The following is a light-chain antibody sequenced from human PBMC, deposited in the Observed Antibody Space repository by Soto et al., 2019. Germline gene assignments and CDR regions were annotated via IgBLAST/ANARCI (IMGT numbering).Light chain of an antibody. CDR2: EAS. V-gene: IGKV1-9*01. Sequence: DIQLTQSPSFLSASVGDRVSITCRASQGIRSYVAWYQQKAGKAPKLLIYEASTLQSGVPSRFSGSGSGTEFTLTISSLQPEDFATYYCQQLHSYPLTLGPGTKVEIK. J-gene: IGKJ3*01. CDR1: QGIRSY. CDR3: QQLHSYPLT.